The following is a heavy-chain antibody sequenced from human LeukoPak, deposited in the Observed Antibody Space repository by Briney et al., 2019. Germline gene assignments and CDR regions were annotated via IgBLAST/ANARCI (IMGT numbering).Heavy chain of an antibody. CDR3: ARVFGDYYDSSGYRDY. J-gene: IGHJ4*02. V-gene: IGHV7-4-1*02. CDR2: INTNTGNP. Sequence: ASVKVSCKASGYTFNNYGISWVRQAPGQGLEWMGWINTNTGNPTYAQGFTGRFVFSLDTSVSTAYLQISSLKAEDTAVYYCARVFGDYYDSSGYRDYWGQGTLVTVSS. CDR1: GYTFNNYG. D-gene: IGHD3-22*01.